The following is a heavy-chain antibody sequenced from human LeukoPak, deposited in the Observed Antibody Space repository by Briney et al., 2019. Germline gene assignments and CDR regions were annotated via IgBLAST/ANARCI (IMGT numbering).Heavy chain of an antibody. CDR3: ARGGSGSKHDYVWGSYMDV. Sequence: PSETLSLTCTVSGDSISTSKSYWGWIRQPPLKGLEWIGSIYYTGNTYYNPSLKSRVTISVDTSKNQFSLKLSSVTAADTAVYYCARGGSGSKHDYVWGSYMDVWGKGTTVTVSS. CDR2: IYYTGNT. CDR1: GDSISTSKSY. V-gene: IGHV4-39*07. J-gene: IGHJ6*03. D-gene: IGHD3-16*01.